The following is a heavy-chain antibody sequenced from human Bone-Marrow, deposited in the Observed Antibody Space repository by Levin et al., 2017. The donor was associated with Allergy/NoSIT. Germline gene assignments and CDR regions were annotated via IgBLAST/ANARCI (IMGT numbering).Heavy chain of an antibody. D-gene: IGHD4/OR15-4a*01. J-gene: IGHJ4*02. CDR1: EFSFIDYW. Sequence: SCVGSEFSFIDYWMHWIRQAPGKGLVWISGISGDGSITNYADSVKGRFTISSDSAKKTVYLQMNSLTLEDTSVYYCVRLRGYADYGWGFFDHWSQGALVTVSS. CDR3: VRLRGYADYGWGFFDH. V-gene: IGHV3-74*01. CDR2: ISGDGSIT.